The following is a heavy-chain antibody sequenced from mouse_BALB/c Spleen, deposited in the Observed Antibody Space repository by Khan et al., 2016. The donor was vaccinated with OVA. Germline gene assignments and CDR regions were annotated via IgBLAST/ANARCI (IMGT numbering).Heavy chain of an antibody. CDR3: STQPYYHYYVMDY. D-gene: IGHD2-10*01. J-gene: IGHJ4*01. CDR2: IWSDGST. CDR1: GFSFTNYG. Sequence: QVQLKESGPGLVAPSQSLSITCTISGFSFTNYGIHWVRQPPGKGLEWLVVIWSDGSTSYNSALKSRLSISRDNTKSQVFLRMNSIQTDDSTTSYCSTQPYYHYYVMDYWGQGTSVIVSS. V-gene: IGHV2-6-1*01.